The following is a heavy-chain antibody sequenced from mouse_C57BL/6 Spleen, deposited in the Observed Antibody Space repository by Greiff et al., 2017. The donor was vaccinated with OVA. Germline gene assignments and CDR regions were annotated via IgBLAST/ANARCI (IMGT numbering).Heavy chain of an antibody. V-gene: IGHV1-82*01. CDR2: IYPGDGDT. Sequence: VKLQQSGPELVKPGASVKISCKASGYAFSSSWMNWVKQRPGKGLEWIGRIYPGDGDTNYNGKFKGKATLTADKSSSTAYMQLSRLTSEDSAVYFCANWYFDVWGTGTTVTVSS. CDR3: ANWYFDV. J-gene: IGHJ1*03. CDR1: GYAFSSSW.